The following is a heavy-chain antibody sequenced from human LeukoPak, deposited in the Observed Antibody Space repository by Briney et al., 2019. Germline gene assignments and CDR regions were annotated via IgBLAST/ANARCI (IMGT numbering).Heavy chain of an antibody. J-gene: IGHJ3*02. CDR3: ARIRDSSGYYLGAFDI. Sequence: SETLSLTCTVPNGSISSHYWSWIRQAAGKGLEWIGRIYSTGSTNYNPSLKSRLTMSVDTSKNQFSLRLTSVTAADTAVYYCARIRDSSGYYLGAFDIWGQGTTVTVSS. CDR2: IYSTGST. CDR1: NGSISSHY. V-gene: IGHV4-4*07. D-gene: IGHD3-22*01.